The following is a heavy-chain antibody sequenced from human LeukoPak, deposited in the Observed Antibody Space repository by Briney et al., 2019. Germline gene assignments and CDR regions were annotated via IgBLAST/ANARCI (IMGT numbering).Heavy chain of an antibody. J-gene: IGHJ4*02. CDR3: IRYSPDDY. CDR2: IKSKTDGGTT. CDR1: GFTFSRYA. Sequence: PEGSLRLSSAASGFTFSRYAMSWVRQAPGKGLEWVGRIKSKTDGGTTDYAAPVKGRFTISTDDSKNRLYLQMNSLKTEDTAVYYCIRYSPDDYWGQGTLVTVSS. D-gene: IGHD3-9*01. V-gene: IGHV3-15*01.